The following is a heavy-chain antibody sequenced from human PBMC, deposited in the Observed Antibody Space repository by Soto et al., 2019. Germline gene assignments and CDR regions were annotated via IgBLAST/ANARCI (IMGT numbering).Heavy chain of an antibody. J-gene: IGHJ4*02. CDR1: GFTFSDYY. Sequence: EVQLVESGGGLVQPGGSLRLSCAASGFTFSDYYMDWVRQVPGKGLEWVGRTRNKANSYSTEYAPSVKGRFTISRHDLEDSMYLQMNSLKTEDTAVYYCARDTGGSYDYWGQGALDTVSS. D-gene: IGHD1-26*01. CDR2: TRNKANSYST. V-gene: IGHV3-72*01. CDR3: ARDTGGSYDY.